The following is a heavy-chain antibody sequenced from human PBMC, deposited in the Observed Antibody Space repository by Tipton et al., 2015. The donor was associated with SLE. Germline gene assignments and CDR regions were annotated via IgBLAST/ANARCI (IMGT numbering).Heavy chain of an antibody. D-gene: IGHD2-15*01. V-gene: IGHV3-74*01. CDR1: GFTFTSYW. CDR3: ARVRRDCSGGACYAPLVYFDN. J-gene: IGHJ4*02. CDR2: INSDGSIT. Sequence: SLRLSCAASGFTFTSYWMHWVRRAPGKGLVWVSRINSDGSITNFADSVKGRFTIARDNAKNTLYLQMNSLRADDTAVYYCARVRRDCSGGACYAPLVYFDNWGQGTQVTVSS.